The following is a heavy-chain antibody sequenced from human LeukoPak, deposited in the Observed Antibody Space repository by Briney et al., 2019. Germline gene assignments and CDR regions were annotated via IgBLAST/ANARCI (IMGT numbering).Heavy chain of an antibody. Sequence: SETLSLTCTVSGGSISSGGYYWSWIRQHPGKGLEWIGYIYYSGSTYYNPSLKSRVTISVDTSKNQFSLKLSSVTAADTAVYYCARVAVYYDSSGYYPFDYWGQGTLATVSS. D-gene: IGHD3-22*01. CDR2: IYYSGST. V-gene: IGHV4-31*03. CDR1: GGSISSGGYY. J-gene: IGHJ4*02. CDR3: ARVAVYYDSSGYYPFDY.